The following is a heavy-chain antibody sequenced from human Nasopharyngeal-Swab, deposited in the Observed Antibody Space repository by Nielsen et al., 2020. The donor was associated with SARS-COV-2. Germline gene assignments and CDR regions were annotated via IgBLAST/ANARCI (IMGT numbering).Heavy chain of an antibody. Sequence: GESLKISCAASGFTFTSYWMSWVRQAPGKGLEWVADIKQDGTETHYVDAVKGRFTISRDISRNTLHLQMNSLKGEDTAVYYCTKDKRGSWTIDYWGQGTLVTVPS. V-gene: IGHV3-7*01. D-gene: IGHD3/OR15-3a*01. CDR3: TKDKRGSWTIDY. CDR1: GFTFTSYW. J-gene: IGHJ4*02. CDR2: IKQDGTET.